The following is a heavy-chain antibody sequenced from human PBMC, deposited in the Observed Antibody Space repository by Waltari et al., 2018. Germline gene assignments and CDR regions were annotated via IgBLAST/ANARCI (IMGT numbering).Heavy chain of an antibody. Sequence: QGQLLESGGGVVQHGRSLRLTCTASGFISSNFGMHWVRQAPGKGLEWVAVISFDGLDKRYADSVKGRFTISRDNSKNTLFLELNSLTTDDTGVYFCAKANRHSGQDNWFDPWGHGAPVTVSS. D-gene: IGHD2-15*01. V-gene: IGHV3-30*18. CDR3: AKANRHSGQDNWFDP. CDR2: ISFDGLDK. J-gene: IGHJ5*02. CDR1: GFISSNFG.